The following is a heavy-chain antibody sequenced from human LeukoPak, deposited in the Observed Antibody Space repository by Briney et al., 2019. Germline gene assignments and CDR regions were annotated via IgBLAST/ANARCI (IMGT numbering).Heavy chain of an antibody. CDR3: ARERGGGTTGTMTYDI. V-gene: IGHV1-8*01. CDR1: GYTFTSYD. Sequence: ASVKVSCKASGYTFTSYDINWVRQATGQGLEWMGWMNPNSGNTGYAQKFQGRVTMTRNTSIKTAYMELSSLRSEDTAVYYCARERGGGTTGTMTYDIWGQGTMVTDPS. J-gene: IGHJ3*02. CDR2: MNPNSGNT. D-gene: IGHD1-1*01.